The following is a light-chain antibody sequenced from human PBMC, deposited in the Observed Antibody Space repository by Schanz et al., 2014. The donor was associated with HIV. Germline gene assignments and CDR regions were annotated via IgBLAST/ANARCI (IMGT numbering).Light chain of an antibody. Sequence: TQSPAPLSFSPWESSPLFCSASQNVNSNLAWYQQKPGQAPRLLIHSATTRATGIPARISGSGSGTEFTLTINSLQSEDFAVYYCQQYNNWPPWTGGQGTKVEIK. J-gene: IGKJ1*01. CDR1: QNVNSN. CDR3: QQYNNWPPWT. CDR2: SAT. V-gene: IGKV3-15*01.